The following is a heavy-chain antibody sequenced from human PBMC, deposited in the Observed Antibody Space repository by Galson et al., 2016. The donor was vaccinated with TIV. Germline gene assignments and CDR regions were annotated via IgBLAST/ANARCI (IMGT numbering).Heavy chain of an antibody. V-gene: IGHV3-7*01. J-gene: IGHJ3*02. CDR3: ARDRDYYDSSSYSPDAFDM. CDR2: IKGDGSQI. Sequence: SLRLSCAASGFTFSNYWMTWVRQAPGKGLEWVANIKGDGSQIHYMDSVKGRFTISRDNAKNSLDLQMNSLRAEDTAVYYCARDRDYYDSSSYSPDAFDMWGQGTMVTVSS. D-gene: IGHD3-22*01. CDR1: GFTFSNYW.